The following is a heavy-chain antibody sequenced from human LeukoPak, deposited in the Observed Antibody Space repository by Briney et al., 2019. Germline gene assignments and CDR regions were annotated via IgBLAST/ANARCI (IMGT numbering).Heavy chain of an antibody. D-gene: IGHD2-2*02. Sequence: SETLSLTCAVSGDSVRSHFWSWIRQPPGKGLEWIGYIYHSGSTNYNPSLESRVTISLDMSKNQFSLKLSSVTAADTAVYFCSRANIGLLPAAIFPTWFDPWGQGALVTVSS. CDR2: IYHSGST. V-gene: IGHV4-59*02. CDR1: GDSVRSHF. J-gene: IGHJ5*02. CDR3: SRANIGLLPAAIFPTWFDP.